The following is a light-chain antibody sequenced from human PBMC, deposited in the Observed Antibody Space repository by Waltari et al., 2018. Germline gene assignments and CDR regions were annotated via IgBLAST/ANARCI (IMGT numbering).Light chain of an antibody. CDR3: QKRSNWPAT. Sequence: DIVLTQSPATLSLSPGERATLSCRASQSVSSYLAWYQQKPGQAPRLLIYDASNRATGIPARFSGSGYGEDFTFTVSSLEPEGFAVYDGQKRSNWPATLGPGTKVDI. V-gene: IGKV3-11*01. J-gene: IGKJ3*01. CDR1: QSVSSY. CDR2: DAS.